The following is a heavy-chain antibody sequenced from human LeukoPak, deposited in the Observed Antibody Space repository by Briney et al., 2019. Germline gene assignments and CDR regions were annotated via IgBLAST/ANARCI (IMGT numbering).Heavy chain of an antibody. V-gene: IGHV3-23*01. CDR2: ISGSGSSG. CDR3: AKARSGWYLFDY. J-gene: IGHJ4*02. Sequence: GGSLRPSLASFGFILSSYAMRLVRPAPGEGLEWVSAISGSGSSGYYAGSVKGRFTISRNNSKNTLYLQMDSLRAEDTAVYYCAKARSGWYLFDYWGQGILVTVSS. CDR1: GFILSSYA. D-gene: IGHD6-19*01.